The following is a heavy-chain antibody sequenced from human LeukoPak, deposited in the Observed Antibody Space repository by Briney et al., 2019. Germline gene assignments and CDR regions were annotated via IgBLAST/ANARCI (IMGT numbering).Heavy chain of an antibody. CDR2: INYSGTT. V-gene: IGHV4-59*01. Sequence: KPSETLSLTCAVSAGSISSYYWSWIRQPPGKGLEWIGSINYSGTTKDNPSLKSRVTISVDTSTNQFSLKLSSVTAADSAVYYCARDVARDSGSYFPYYYSYMDVWGKGTTVTVSS. CDR3: ARDVARDSGSYFPYYYSYMDV. J-gene: IGHJ6*03. CDR1: AGSISSYY. D-gene: IGHD1-26*01.